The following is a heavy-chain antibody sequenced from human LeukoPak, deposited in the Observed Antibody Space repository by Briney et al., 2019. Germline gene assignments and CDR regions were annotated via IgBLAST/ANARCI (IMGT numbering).Heavy chain of an antibody. J-gene: IGHJ4*02. CDR2: IYPGDSDT. CDR1: GYSFTSYW. Sequence: GESLKISCKGSGYSFTSYWIGWVRQMPGEGLEWMGIIYPGDSDTRYSPSFQGQVTISADKSISTAYLQWSSLKASDTAMYYCARLEQYGSGSYDLDYWGQGTLVTVSS. CDR3: ARLEQYGSGSYDLDY. D-gene: IGHD3-10*01. V-gene: IGHV5-51*01.